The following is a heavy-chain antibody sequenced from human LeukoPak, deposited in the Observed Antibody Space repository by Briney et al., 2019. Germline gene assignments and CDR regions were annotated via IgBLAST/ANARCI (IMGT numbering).Heavy chain of an antibody. CDR1: GGTFSSYA. J-gene: IGHJ4*02. CDR2: ISAYNGNT. Sequence: GSSVKVSCKASGGTFSSYAISWVRQAPGQGLEWMGWISAYNGNTNYAQKLQGRVTMTTDTSTSTAYMELRSLRSDDTAVYYCARVRTVYYDSSVYFPSCFDYWGQGTLVTVSS. D-gene: IGHD3-22*01. V-gene: IGHV1-18*01. CDR3: ARVRTVYYDSSVYFPSCFDY.